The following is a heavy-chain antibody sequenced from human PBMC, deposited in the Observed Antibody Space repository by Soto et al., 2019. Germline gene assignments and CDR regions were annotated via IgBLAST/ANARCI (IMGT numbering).Heavy chain of an antibody. CDR1: GFTFSDYY. D-gene: IGHD3-16*01. Sequence: QVQLVESGGGLVKPGGSLRLSCAVSGFTFSDYYMSWIRQAPGKGLEWVSYISSSGSTIYYAGSVQGRFTISRNNDKNSLYLQMNSLRAEDTAVYYCARVGARGYEYIWGSPRGLDYWGQGTLVTVSS. J-gene: IGHJ4*02. CDR2: ISSSGSTI. V-gene: IGHV3-11*01. CDR3: ARVGARGYEYIWGSPRGLDY.